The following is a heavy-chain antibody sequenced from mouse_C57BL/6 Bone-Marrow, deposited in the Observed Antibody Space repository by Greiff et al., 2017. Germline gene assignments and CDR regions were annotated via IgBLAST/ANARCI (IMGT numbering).Heavy chain of an antibody. CDR3: ARGRGFRRNYDAMDY. CDR2: INPNNGGT. J-gene: IGHJ4*01. V-gene: IGHV1-22*01. Sequence: EVQLQQSGPELVKPGASVKMSCEASGYTFTDYNMHWVKQSHGKSLEWIGYINPNNGGTSYNQKFKGKATLTVNKSSSTAYMELRSLTSEDSAVYYCARGRGFRRNYDAMDYWGQGTSVTGSS. CDR1: GYTFTDYN.